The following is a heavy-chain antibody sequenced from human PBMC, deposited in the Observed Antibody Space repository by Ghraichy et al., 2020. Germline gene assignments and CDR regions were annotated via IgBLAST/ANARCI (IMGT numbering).Heavy chain of an antibody. J-gene: IGHJ4*02. CDR3: AKALYQIDY. CDR2: ISGSGGST. CDR1: GFTFSSYA. D-gene: IGHD2-2*01. Sequence: LSLTCAASGFTFSSYAMSWVRQAPGKGLEWVSAISGSGGSTYYADSVKGRFTISRDNSKNTLYLQMNSLRAEDTAVYYCAKALYQIDYWGQGTLVTVSS. V-gene: IGHV3-23*01.